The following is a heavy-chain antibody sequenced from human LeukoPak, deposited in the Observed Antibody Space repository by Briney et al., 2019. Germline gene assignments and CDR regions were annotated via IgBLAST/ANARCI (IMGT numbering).Heavy chain of an antibody. D-gene: IGHD1-1*01. CDR1: GGSISGYY. Sequence: SETLSLTCTVSGGSISGYYWSWIRQPPGKGLEWIGYIYYSGSTNYNPSLKSRVTISVDTSKNQFSLKLTSMTAADTAVYYCAREGTAGTNLNWFDPWGQGTLVTVSS. CDR3: AREGTAGTNLNWFDP. CDR2: IYYSGST. V-gene: IGHV4-59*01. J-gene: IGHJ5*02.